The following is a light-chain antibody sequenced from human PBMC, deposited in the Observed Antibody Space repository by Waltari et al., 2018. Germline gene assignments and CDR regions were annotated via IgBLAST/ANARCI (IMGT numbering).Light chain of an antibody. Sequence: IQLTQSPSSLSASVGDRITITCRASRDISDYLAWFQQRPGKAPRSLIYAASRLQSGVPSSLSGRGSGTHFTLTITSLQPEDFATSYCQQYNTYPFTFGPGTTVDVK. CDR3: QQYNTYPFT. CDR2: AAS. V-gene: IGKV1-16*01. CDR1: RDISDY. J-gene: IGKJ3*01.